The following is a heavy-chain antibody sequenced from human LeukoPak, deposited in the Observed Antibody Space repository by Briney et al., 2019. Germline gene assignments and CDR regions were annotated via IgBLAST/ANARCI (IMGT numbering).Heavy chain of an antibody. CDR1: GFTFSSYG. J-gene: IGHJ4*02. V-gene: IGHV3-30*18. Sequence: PGVSLRLSCAASGFTFSSYGMQWVRQAPGKGLEWVAVISYDGTNKNYADSVKGRFTISRDNSMNTLYLQMNSLRPEDTAVYYCAKGWYYFDYWGQGTLVTVSS. CDR2: ISYDGTNK. D-gene: IGHD6-13*01. CDR3: AKGWYYFDY.